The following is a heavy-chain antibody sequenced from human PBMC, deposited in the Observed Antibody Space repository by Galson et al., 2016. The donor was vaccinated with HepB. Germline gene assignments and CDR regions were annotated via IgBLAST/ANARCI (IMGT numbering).Heavy chain of an antibody. J-gene: IGHJ4*02. CDR1: ELTFRSYT. Sequence: SLRLSCAAPELTFRSYTMGWVPPAPGKGLEWVSAISGSGVGTYYADSVKGRFTISGDNSKNRLYLQMDSLRAEDTAVYYCAKDFELKVPYGSGSYNNPPFDYWDQGTLVTVAS. D-gene: IGHD3-10*01. CDR3: AKDFELKVPYGSGSYNNPPFDY. V-gene: IGHV3-23*01. CDR2: ISGSGVGT.